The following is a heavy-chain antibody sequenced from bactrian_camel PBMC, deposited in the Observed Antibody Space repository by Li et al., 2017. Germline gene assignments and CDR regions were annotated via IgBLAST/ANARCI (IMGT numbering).Heavy chain of an antibody. CDR1: GFTFSSYG. D-gene: IGHD2*01. CDR3: AARPSGSAEYNR. CDR2: IYGDGSNT. J-gene: IGHJ4*01. Sequence: EVQLVESGGGLVQPGGSPRLSCAGSGFTFSSYGLSWVRQAPGKGLEWVSSIYGDGSNTYYADSVKGRFTISRDNAKNTVYLQMNSLKSEDTALYYCAARPSGSAEYNRWGRGTQVTVS. V-gene: IGHV3S11*01.